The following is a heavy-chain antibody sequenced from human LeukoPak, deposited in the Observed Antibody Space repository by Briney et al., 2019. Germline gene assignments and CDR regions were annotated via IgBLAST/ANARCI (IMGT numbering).Heavy chain of an antibody. CDR3: AELGITMIGGV. CDR1: GFTFSSYG. Sequence: SGGSLRLSCAASGFTFSSYGMNWVRQAPGKGLEWVSLIYSAGDKYYADSVKGRFTISRDNFKNTLYLQMDSLRAEDTAVYYCAELGITMIGGVWGKGTTVTISS. J-gene: IGHJ6*04. CDR2: IYSAGDK. D-gene: IGHD3-10*02. V-gene: IGHV3-66*01.